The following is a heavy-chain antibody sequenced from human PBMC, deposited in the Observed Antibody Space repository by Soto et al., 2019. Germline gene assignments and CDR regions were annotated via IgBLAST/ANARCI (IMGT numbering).Heavy chain of an antibody. V-gene: IGHV3-23*01. D-gene: IGHD2-15*01. CDR2: ISGSGGST. CDR3: AKEGEYCSGGSCYGYFDL. Sequence: EVQLLESGGGLVQPGGSLRLSCAASGFTFSSYAMSWVRQAPGKGLEWVSAISGSGGSTYYADSVKGRFTISRENSKNTLYLQMNSLRAEDTAVYYCAKEGEYCSGGSCYGYFDLWGRGTLVTVSS. CDR1: GFTFSSYA. J-gene: IGHJ2*01.